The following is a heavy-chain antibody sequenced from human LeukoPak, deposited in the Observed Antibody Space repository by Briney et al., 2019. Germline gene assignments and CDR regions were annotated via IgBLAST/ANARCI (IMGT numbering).Heavy chain of an antibody. J-gene: IGHJ5*02. Sequence: GASVEVSCKASGYTFTSYAMNWVRQAPGQGLEWMGWINTNTGNPTYAQGFTGRFVFSLDTSVSTAYLQISSLKAEDTAVYYCARDPLRGYCSSTSCYPNWFDPWGQGTLVTASS. CDR3: ARDPLRGYCSSTSCYPNWFDP. CDR1: GYTFTSYA. CDR2: INTNTGNP. V-gene: IGHV7-4-1*02. D-gene: IGHD2-2*01.